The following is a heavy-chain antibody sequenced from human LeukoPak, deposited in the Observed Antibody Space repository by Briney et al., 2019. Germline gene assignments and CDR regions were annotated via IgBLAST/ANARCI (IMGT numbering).Heavy chain of an antibody. J-gene: IGHJ4*02. CDR2: IGVNGGSS. CDR3: ARATTYDILTGYSDY. V-gene: IGHV3-23*01. D-gene: IGHD3-9*01. Sequence: GGSLRLSCAVSGFTFSAYPMTWVRLAPGKGLEWVSRIGVNGGSSNYADSVKGRFTISRDSSKNTLYLQMNSLRAEDTAVYYCARATTYDILTGYSDYWGQGTLVTVSS. CDR1: GFTFSAYP.